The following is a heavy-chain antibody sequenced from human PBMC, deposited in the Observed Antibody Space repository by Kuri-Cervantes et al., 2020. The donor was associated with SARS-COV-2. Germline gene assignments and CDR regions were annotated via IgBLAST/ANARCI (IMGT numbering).Heavy chain of an antibody. V-gene: IGHV3-30*02. CDR3: GAQLVLAFDI. CDR1: GFTFSSYG. D-gene: IGHD6-13*01. CDR2: IRYDGSNK. J-gene: IGHJ3*02. Sequence: GESLKISCAASGFTFSSYGMHWVRQAPGKGLEWVAFIRYDGSNKYYADSVKGRFTISRDNSKNTLYPQMNSLRAEDTAVYYCGAQLVLAFDIWGQGTMVTVSS.